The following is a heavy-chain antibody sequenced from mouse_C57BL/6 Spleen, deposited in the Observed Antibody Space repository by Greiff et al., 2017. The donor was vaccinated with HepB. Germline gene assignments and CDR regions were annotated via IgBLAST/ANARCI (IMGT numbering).Heavy chain of an antibody. D-gene: IGHD2-3*01. CDR2: IDPSDSYT. V-gene: IGHV1-50*01. J-gene: IGHJ3*01. CDR3: ARSARYDGYYWFAY. Sequence: QVQLQQSGAELVKPGASVKLSCKASGYTFTSYWMQWVKQRPGQGLEWIGEIDPSDSYTNYNQKFKGKATLTVDTSSSTAYMQLSSLTSEDSAVYYCARSARYDGYYWFAYWGQGTLVTVSA. CDR1: GYTFTSYW.